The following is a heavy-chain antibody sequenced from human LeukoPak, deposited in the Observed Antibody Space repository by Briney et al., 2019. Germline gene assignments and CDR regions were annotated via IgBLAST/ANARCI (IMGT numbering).Heavy chain of an antibody. CDR1: GGSISTYY. CDR3: ARDQGSYYGVDV. V-gene: IGHV4-4*07. CDR2: MYTSGTT. Sequence: SETLFLTCTVSGGSISTYYWSWIRQPAGKGLEWIGRMYTSGTTKYNPSLKSRVTMSVDTSNNQFSLKVSSVTAADTAVYYCARDQGSYYGVDVWGQGTTVTVSS. J-gene: IGHJ6*02.